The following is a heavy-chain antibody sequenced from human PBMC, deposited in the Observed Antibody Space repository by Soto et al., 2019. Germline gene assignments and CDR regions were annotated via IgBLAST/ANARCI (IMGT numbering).Heavy chain of an antibody. Sequence: EVQLVESGGGLVQPGGSLRLSCAASGFAFSTFWMTWVRQAPGKGLEWVASIKQDGSDKYYVDSVKDRFTISRDSNRNSLYLQINSLRVEDTAVYYCGRGGDLNVGGQGTTVTGSS. CDR3: GRGGDLNV. CDR1: GFAFSTFW. D-gene: IGHD3-16*01. V-gene: IGHV3-7*04. CDR2: IKQDGSDK. J-gene: IGHJ6*02.